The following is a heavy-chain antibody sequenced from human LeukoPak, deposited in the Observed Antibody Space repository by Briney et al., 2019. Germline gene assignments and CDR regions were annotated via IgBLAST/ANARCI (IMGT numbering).Heavy chain of an antibody. D-gene: IGHD3-3*01. Sequence: RPSETLSLTCAVYGGSVSGYYWSWIRQPPGKGLEWIGEISHRGRTHYNPARKGRVTMSVDTSKNQFALEVDSVTAADTAVYYCARIPLYFLEPFDYWGQGILVTVSS. CDR1: GGSVSGYY. CDR3: ARIPLYFLEPFDY. CDR2: ISHRGRT. V-gene: IGHV4-34*01. J-gene: IGHJ4*02.